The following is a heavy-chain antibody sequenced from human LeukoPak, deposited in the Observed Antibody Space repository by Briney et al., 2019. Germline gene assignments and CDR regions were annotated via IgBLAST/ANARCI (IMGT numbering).Heavy chain of an antibody. V-gene: IGHV3-30-3*01. CDR1: GFTFSSYA. J-gene: IGHJ4*02. CDR3: ARDNSGNSIDY. D-gene: IGHD4-23*01. CDR2: ISYDGSNK. Sequence: GRSLRLSCAASGFTFSSYAMHWVRQAPGKGLEWVAVISYDGSNKYYADSVKGRFTISRDNSKNTLYLQMNSLRAEDTAVYYCARDNSGNSIDYWGQGTLVTVSS.